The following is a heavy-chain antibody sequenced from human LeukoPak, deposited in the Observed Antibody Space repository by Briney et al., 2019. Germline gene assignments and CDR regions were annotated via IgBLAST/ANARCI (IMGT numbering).Heavy chain of an antibody. V-gene: IGHV4-34*01. D-gene: IGHD6-13*01. CDR1: GGSFSGEY. Sequence: PSETLTLTGAVYGGSFSGEYWSWIGQPPGKELEWIGEINHSGSTNYNPSLKSRVTISVDTSKNQFSLKLSSVTAADTAVYYCARRPPNRYSRSWYFDYSGQGTLVTVSS. CDR3: ARRPPNRYSRSWYFDY. CDR2: INHSGST. J-gene: IGHJ4*02.